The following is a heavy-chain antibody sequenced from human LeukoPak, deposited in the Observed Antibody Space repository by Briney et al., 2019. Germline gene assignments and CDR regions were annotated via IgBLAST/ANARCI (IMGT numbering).Heavy chain of an antibody. J-gene: IGHJ4*01. CDR2: ISGSGGST. CDR3: AKKGSYSSGWYGGHYFDS. CDR1: GFTFSSYA. D-gene: IGHD6-19*01. Sequence: PGGSLRLSCAASGFTFSSYAMSWVRQAPGKGLEWVSAISGSGGSTYYADSVRGRFTISRDNSKNTVYLQMSSLRVEDTAVYYCAKKGSYSSGWYGGHYFDSWGQGTLVTVSS. V-gene: IGHV3-23*01.